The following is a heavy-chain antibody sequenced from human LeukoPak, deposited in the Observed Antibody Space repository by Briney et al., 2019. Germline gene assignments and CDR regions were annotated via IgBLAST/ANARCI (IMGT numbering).Heavy chain of an antibody. Sequence: GGSLRLSCAASGFTFSNAWMSWVRQAPGKGLEWVGRIKSKTDGGTTDYAAPVKGRFTISRDDSKNTLYLQMNSLKTEDTAVYYCTTDAGYYDFWSGYYKEPNFGNWFDPWGQGTLVTVSS. CDR2: IKSKTDGGTT. CDR1: GFTFSNAW. V-gene: IGHV3-15*01. D-gene: IGHD3-3*01. CDR3: TTDAGYYDFWSGYYKEPNFGNWFDP. J-gene: IGHJ5*02.